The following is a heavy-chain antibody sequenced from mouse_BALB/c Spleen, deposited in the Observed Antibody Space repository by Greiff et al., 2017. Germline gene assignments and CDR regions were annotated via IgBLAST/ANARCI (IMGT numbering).Heavy chain of an antibody. V-gene: IGHV1-15*01. D-gene: IGHD1-1*01. J-gene: IGHJ4*01. Sequence: VKLMESGAELVRPGASVTLSCKASGYTFTDYEMHWVKQTPVHGLEWIGAIDPETGGTAYNQKFKGKATLTADKSSSTAYMELRSLTSEDSAVYYCTRWGVVATDYYAMDYWGQGTSVTVSS. CDR1: GYTFTDYE. CDR2: IDPETGGT. CDR3: TRWGVVATDYYAMDY.